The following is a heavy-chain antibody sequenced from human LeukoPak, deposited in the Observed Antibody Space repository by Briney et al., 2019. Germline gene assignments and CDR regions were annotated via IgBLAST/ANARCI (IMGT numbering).Heavy chain of an antibody. CDR3: ARDVGYCSSTSCPKQTYNWFDP. CDR1: GYTFSNYG. CDR2: INPNSGGT. Sequence: GASVKVSCKASGYTFSNYGLSWVRQAPGQGLEWMGWINPNSGGTNYAQKFQGRVTMTRDTSISIVYMELSRLRSDDTAVYYCARDVGYCSSTSCPKQTYNWFDPWGQGTLVTVSS. J-gene: IGHJ5*02. V-gene: IGHV1-2*02. D-gene: IGHD2-2*01.